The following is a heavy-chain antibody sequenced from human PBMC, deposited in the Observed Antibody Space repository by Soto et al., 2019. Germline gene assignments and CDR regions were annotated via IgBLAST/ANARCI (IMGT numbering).Heavy chain of an antibody. D-gene: IGHD6-6*01. V-gene: IGHV5-51*01. CDR3: VVYSSSSGRHFDY. Sequence: GESLKISCKSFGYIFSKYWIGWVRQMPGKGLEWTGIIYPGDSDTRYSPSFQGQVTISADKSITTAYLQWRSLKASDTAIYYCVVYSSSSGRHFDYWGQGTLVTVSS. CDR1: GYIFSKYW. CDR2: IYPGDSDT. J-gene: IGHJ4*02.